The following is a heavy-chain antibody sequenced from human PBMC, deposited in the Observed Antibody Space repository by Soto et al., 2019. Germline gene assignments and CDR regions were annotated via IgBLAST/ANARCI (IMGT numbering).Heavy chain of an antibody. J-gene: IGHJ4*02. CDR1: GDSVSSNSAA. Sequence: PSQTLSLTCAISGDSVSSNSAAWNWIRQSPSGGLEWLGRTYYRSKWYADYAVSVKSRITINPDTSKNQFSLHLNSVTPEDTAVDYCARYTSSWYLDNWGQGTLVTVSS. CDR2: TYYRSKWYA. V-gene: IGHV6-1*01. D-gene: IGHD6-13*01. CDR3: ARYTSSWYLDN.